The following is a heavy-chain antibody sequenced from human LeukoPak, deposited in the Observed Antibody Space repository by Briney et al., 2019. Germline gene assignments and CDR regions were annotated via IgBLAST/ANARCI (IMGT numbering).Heavy chain of an antibody. D-gene: IGHD3-16*01. CDR2: IYTSGST. V-gene: IGHV4-4*07. CDR3: ASAWGRYYFDY. J-gene: IGHJ4*02. CDR1: GGSISSYY. Sequence: SETLSLTCTVSGGSISSYYWSWIGQPAGKGLEWIARIYTSGSTNYNPSLKSRVTMSVDTSKNQFSLKLSSVTAADTAVYYCASAWGRYYFDYWGQGTLVTVSS.